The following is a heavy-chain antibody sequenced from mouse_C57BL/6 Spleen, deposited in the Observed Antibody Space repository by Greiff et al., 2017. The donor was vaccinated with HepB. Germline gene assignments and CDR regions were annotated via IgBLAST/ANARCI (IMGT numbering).Heavy chain of an antibody. D-gene: IGHD2-4*01. CDR2: INPNNGGT. CDR3: ARGYYDYEGWFAY. Sequence: EVKLMESGPELVKPGASVKIPCKASGYTFTDYNMDWVKQSHGKSLEWIGDINPNNGGTIYNQKFKGKATLTVDKSSSTAYMELRSLTSEDTAVYYCARGYYDYEGWFAYWGQGTLVTVSA. J-gene: IGHJ3*01. V-gene: IGHV1-18*01. CDR1: GYTFTDYN.